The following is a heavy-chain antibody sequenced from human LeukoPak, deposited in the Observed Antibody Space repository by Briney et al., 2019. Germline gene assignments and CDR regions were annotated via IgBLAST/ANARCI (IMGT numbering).Heavy chain of an antibody. CDR3: AAAATSSSSELGY. CDR1: GGSINSGSYY. Sequence: SETLSLTCTVSGGSINSGSYYWSWIRQHPGKGLEWIGYIHYSGSTYYNPSLKSRLTISVDTSKNQLPLKLSSVTAADTAVYYCAAAATSSSSELGYWGQGTLVTVSS. V-gene: IGHV4-31*03. J-gene: IGHJ4*02. CDR2: IHYSGST. D-gene: IGHD6-6*01.